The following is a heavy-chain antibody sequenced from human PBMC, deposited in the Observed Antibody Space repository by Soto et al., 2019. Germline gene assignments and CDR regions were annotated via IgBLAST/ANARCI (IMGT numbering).Heavy chain of an antibody. J-gene: IGHJ4*02. CDR2: INPNSGGT. D-gene: IGHD3-9*01. Sequence: GASVKVSCKASGYTFTGYYMHWVRQAPGQGLEWMGWINPNSGGTIYAQKFQGRVTMTEDTSTDTAYMELSSLRSEDTAVYYCATYTPRYFDWPNFDYWGQGTLVTVSS. CDR1: GYTFTGYY. CDR3: ATYTPRYFDWPNFDY. V-gene: IGHV1-2*02.